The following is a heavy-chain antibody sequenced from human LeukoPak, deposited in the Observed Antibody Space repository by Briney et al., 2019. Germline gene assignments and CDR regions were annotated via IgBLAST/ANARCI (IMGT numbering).Heavy chain of an antibody. CDR1: GFTSSSYA. D-gene: IGHD6-19*01. V-gene: IGHV3-23*01. CDR2: ISGSGGRT. CDR3: AKDAVTALAGYYYYMDV. Sequence: GGSLRLSCATSGFTSSSYAMSWVRQAPGKGLEWVSGISGSGGRTYYADSVKGRFTISRDNSKNTLYLQMNSLRADDTAVYYCAKDAVTALAGYYYYMDVWGKGTMVTVSS. J-gene: IGHJ6*03.